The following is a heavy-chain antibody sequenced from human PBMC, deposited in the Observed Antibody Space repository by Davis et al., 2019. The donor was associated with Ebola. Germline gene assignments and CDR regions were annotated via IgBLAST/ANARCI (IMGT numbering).Heavy chain of an antibody. Sequence: GESLKISCAASGFTFNSYAMHWVRQAPGKGLEWVSLISGDGGSTYYADSVKGRFTISRDNSKNSLYLQMNSLRTEDTALYYCAKSKYSYGYYYYGMDVWGQGTTVTVSS. V-gene: IGHV3-43*02. CDR3: AKSKYSYGYYYYGMDV. J-gene: IGHJ6*02. D-gene: IGHD5-18*01. CDR1: GFTFNSYA. CDR2: ISGDGGST.